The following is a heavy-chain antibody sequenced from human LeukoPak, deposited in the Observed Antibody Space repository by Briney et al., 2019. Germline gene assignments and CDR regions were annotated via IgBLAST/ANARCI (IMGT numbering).Heavy chain of an antibody. CDR1: GFTFSDYY. J-gene: IGHJ4*02. D-gene: IGHD3-16*02. CDR2: ISSSGSTI. V-gene: IGHV3-11*01. CDR3: ARDARDYVWGSYRYEYFDY. Sequence: GGSLRLSCAASGFTFSDYYMSWIRQAPGKGLEWVSYISSSGSTIYYADSVKGRFTISRDNAKNSLYLQMNSLRAEDTAVYYCARDARDYVWGSYRYEYFDYWGQGTLVTVSS.